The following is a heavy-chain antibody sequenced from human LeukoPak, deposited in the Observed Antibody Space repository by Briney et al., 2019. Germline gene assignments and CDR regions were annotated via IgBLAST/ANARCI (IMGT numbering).Heavy chain of an antibody. CDR2: ISSSSSYI. CDR3: ARGGSGSYYHLHDY. CDR1: GFTFGSYS. D-gene: IGHD1-26*01. V-gene: IGHV3-21*01. Sequence: PGGSLRLSCAASGFTFGSYSMNWVRQAPGKGLEWVSSISSSSSYIYYADSVKGRFTISRDNAKNSLYLQMNSLRAEDTAVYYCARGGSGSYYHLHDYWGQGTLVTVSS. J-gene: IGHJ4*02.